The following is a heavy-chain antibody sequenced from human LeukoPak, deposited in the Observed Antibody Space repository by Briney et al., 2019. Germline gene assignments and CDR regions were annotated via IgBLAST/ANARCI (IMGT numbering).Heavy chain of an antibody. CDR2: IYYSGST. V-gene: IGHV4-59*02. Sequence: PSKTLSLTCTVSGGSVSNYYWSWIRQPPGKGLEWIGNIYYSGSTNYNPSLKSRVTISLDTSKNQFSLNLISVTAADTAVYYCATTKLWPAFDSWGQGTLVTVSS. J-gene: IGHJ4*02. D-gene: IGHD6-19*01. CDR1: GGSVSNYY. CDR3: ATTKLWPAFDS.